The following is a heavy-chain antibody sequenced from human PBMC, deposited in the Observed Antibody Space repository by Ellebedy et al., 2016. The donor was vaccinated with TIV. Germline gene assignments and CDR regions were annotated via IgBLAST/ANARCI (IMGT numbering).Heavy chain of an antibody. D-gene: IGHD4-17*01. CDR3: ARDPYYGDYLDY. J-gene: IGHJ4*02. CDR1: GFTFSDYY. V-gene: IGHV3-11*01. Sequence: GGSLRLXXAASGFTFSDYYMSWIRQAPGKGLEWVSYISSSGSTIYYADSVKGRFTISRDNAKNSLYLQMNSLRAEDTAVYYCARDPYYGDYLDYWGQGTLVTVSS. CDR2: ISSSGSTI.